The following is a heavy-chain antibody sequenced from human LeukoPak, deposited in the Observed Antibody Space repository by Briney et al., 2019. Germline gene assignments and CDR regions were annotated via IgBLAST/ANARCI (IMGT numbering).Heavy chain of an antibody. V-gene: IGHV4-34*01. CDR3: AKGGIWGSYRYSGAFDV. Sequence: SETLSLTCAVYGGSFSGYYWSWIRQPPGKGLEWIGEINHSGSTNYNPSLKSRVTISVDTSKNQFSLKLSSVTAADTAVYYCAKGGIWGSYRYSGAFDVWGQGTLVTVSS. J-gene: IGHJ3*01. CDR1: GGSFSGYY. CDR2: INHSGST. D-gene: IGHD3-16*02.